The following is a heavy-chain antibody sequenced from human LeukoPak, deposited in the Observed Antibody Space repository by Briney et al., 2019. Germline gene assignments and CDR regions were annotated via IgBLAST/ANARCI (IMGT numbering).Heavy chain of an antibody. J-gene: IGHJ4*02. CDR3: ASVGYCSSTSCDY. CDR2: INHSGST. CDR1: GGSFSGYY. D-gene: IGHD2-2*01. Sequence: SETLALTCAVYGGSFSGYYWSWIRQPPGKGLEWIGEINHSGSTNYNPSLKGRVTISVDTSKNQFSLKLSSVTAADTAVYYCASVGYCSSTSCDYWGQGTLVTVSS. V-gene: IGHV4-34*01.